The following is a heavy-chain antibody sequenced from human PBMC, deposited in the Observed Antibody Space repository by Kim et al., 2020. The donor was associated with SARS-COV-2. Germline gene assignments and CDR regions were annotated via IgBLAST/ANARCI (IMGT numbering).Heavy chain of an antibody. V-gene: IGHV3-48*01. J-gene: IGHJ4*02. Sequence: SVKGRLTISRDNAKNSLYMQMNSLQSEDTAVYSCARDADLRRGSGLGFDYWGQGTLVTVSS. D-gene: IGHD6-19*01. CDR3: ARDADLRRGSGLGFDY.